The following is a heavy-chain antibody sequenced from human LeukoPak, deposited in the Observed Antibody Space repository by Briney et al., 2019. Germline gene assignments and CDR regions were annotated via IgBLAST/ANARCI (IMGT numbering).Heavy chain of an antibody. V-gene: IGHV4-34*01. CDR1: GGSFSGYY. D-gene: IGHD2/OR15-2a*01. CDR3: AKIVTAGYYYFDS. J-gene: IGHJ4*02. Sequence: PSETLSLTCAVYGGSFSGYYWSWIRQPPGKGLECIGEINHSGSTNYNPSLKSRVTISVDTSKNQFSLKLSSVTAADTAVYYCAKIVTAGYYYFDSWGQGTLVTVSS. CDR2: INHSGST.